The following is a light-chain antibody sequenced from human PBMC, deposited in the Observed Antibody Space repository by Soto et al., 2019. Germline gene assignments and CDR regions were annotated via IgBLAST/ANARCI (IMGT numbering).Light chain of an antibody. CDR2: DAS. Sequence: DIHITPSPSTPSAPLGDRVTITCRASQSISSWLAWYQQKPGKAPKLLIYDASSLESGVPSRFSGSGSGTEFTLTISSLQPDDFATYYCQQYNSYWVTFGQGTRLEIK. J-gene: IGKJ5*01. CDR3: QQYNSYWVT. CDR1: QSISSW. V-gene: IGKV1-5*01.